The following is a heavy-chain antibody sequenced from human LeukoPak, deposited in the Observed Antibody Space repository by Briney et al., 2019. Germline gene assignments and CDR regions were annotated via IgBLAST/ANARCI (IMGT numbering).Heavy chain of an antibody. CDR3: ARGQGWLVDY. J-gene: IGHJ4*02. CDR2: IKQDGSEK. Sequence: GGSLRLSCAASGFTFSNTYMTWVRQAPGKGLDWVANIKQDGSEKYYVDSVKGRFTISRDNAKNALHLQMNSLRAEDTAVYYCARGQGWLVDYWGQGTLVTVSS. CDR1: GFTFSNTY. D-gene: IGHD6-19*01. V-gene: IGHV3-7*05.